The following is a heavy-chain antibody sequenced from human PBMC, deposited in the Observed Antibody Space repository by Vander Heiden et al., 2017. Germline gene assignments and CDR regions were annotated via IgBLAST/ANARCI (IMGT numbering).Heavy chain of an antibody. CDR1: GFTFSSYG. J-gene: IGHJ3*02. CDR2: IWYDGSNK. V-gene: IGHV3-33*01. D-gene: IGHD3-22*01. CDR3: ARDPERDGYNPYDMGDAFDI. Sequence: QVQLVESGGGVVQPGRSLRLSCAASGFTFSSYGMHWVRQAPGKGLEWVAVIWYDGSNKYYADSVKGRFTISRDNSKNTLYLQMNSLRAEDTAVYYCARDPERDGYNPYDMGDAFDIWGQGTMVTVSS.